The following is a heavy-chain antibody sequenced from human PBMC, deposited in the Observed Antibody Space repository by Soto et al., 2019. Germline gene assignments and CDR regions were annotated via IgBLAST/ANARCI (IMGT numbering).Heavy chain of an antibody. D-gene: IGHD3-9*01. CDR1: GFSLSTSGMC. CDR3: ARMGQYYDILTGYWSGYYFDY. Sequence: TLTLTCTFSGFSLSTSGMCVSWIRQPPGKALEWLARIDWDDDKYYSTSLKTRLTISKDTSKNQVVLTMTNMDPVDTATYYCARMGQYYDILTGYWSGYYFDYWGQGTLVTVS. V-gene: IGHV2-70*11. CDR2: IDWDDDK. J-gene: IGHJ4*02.